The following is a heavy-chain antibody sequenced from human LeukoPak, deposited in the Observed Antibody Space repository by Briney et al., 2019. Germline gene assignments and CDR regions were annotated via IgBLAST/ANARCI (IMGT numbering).Heavy chain of an antibody. D-gene: IGHD5-24*01. CDR1: GFTFSSYG. Sequence: GGSLRLSCAASGFTFSSYGMHWVRQAPGKGLEWVAVIWYDGSNKYYADSVKGRFTISRDNSKNTLYLQMNSLRAEDTAVYYCAREQYASDDALYIWGQGSMVTVSS. CDR2: IWYDGSNK. CDR3: AREQYASDDALYI. V-gene: IGHV3-33*01. J-gene: IGHJ3*02.